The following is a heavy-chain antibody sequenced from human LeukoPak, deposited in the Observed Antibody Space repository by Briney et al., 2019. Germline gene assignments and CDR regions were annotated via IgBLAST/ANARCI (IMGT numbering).Heavy chain of an antibody. Sequence: GGSLRLSCAASGSTFSNYEVNWVRQAPGKGLEWVSYISTSGSTIYYADSVKGRFTISRDNAKNSVYLQMNSLRAKDTAVYYCATGTIYYWGQGALVTVSS. CDR3: ATGTIYY. CDR1: GSTFSNYE. J-gene: IGHJ4*02. V-gene: IGHV3-48*03. CDR2: ISTSGSTI. D-gene: IGHD1-1*01.